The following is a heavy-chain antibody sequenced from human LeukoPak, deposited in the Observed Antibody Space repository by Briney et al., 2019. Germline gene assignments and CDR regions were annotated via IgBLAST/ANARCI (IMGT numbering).Heavy chain of an antibody. CDR2: ISSSSSYI. D-gene: IGHD3-22*01. CDR1: GFTFSSYS. Sequence: GGSLRLSCAASGFTFSSYSMNWVRQAPGKGLEWVSSISSSSSYIYYADSVKGRFTISRDNAKKSLYLQMNRLRAEDTAVYYCARTYYSDSSGYYYCDYWGQGTLVSVSS. J-gene: IGHJ4*02. V-gene: IGHV3-21*01. CDR3: ARTYYSDSSGYYYCDY.